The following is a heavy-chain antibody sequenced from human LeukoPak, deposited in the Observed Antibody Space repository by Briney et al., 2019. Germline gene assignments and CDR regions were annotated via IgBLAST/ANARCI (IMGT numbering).Heavy chain of an antibody. D-gene: IGHD3-16*01. CDR1: GFTFSNSW. CDR2: IMQDGSDK. J-gene: IGHJ4*02. Sequence: PGGSLRLSCAASGFTFSNSWMSWVRQAPGKGLEWVAMIMQDGSDKYYVDSVEGRFTISRDNAKNSLYLQMNSLRAGDTSVYYCATGGGDSWGQGTLVTVSS. CDR3: ATGGGDS. V-gene: IGHV3-7*01.